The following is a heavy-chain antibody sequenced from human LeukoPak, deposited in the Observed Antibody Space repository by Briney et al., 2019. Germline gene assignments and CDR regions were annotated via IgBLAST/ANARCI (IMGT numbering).Heavy chain of an antibody. CDR1: GFTFSSYA. CDR3: AKEGASDS. J-gene: IGHJ4*02. Sequence: GGSLRLSCAASGFTFSSYAMSWVRQAQGKGLEWVSAIGGSGATTYYADSVKGRFTISRDNSKNTLHLQMNSLRAEDTAVYYCAKEGASDSWGQGTLVTVSS. V-gene: IGHV3-23*01. CDR2: IGGSGATT.